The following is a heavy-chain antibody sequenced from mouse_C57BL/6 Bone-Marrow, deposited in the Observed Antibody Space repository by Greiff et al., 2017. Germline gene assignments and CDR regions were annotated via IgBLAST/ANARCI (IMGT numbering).Heavy chain of an antibody. CDR1: GFTFSDYG. J-gene: IGHJ4*01. V-gene: IGHV5-17*01. D-gene: IGHD3-2*02. Sequence: EVKLVESGGGLVKPGGSLKLSCAASGFTFSDYGMHWVRQAPEKGLEWVAYISSGSSTIYYADTVKGRVTITRDNAKNTLFLQMTSLRSEDTAMYYGARRGSSGDRAMDYWGQGTSVTVSS. CDR2: ISSGSSTI. CDR3: ARRGSSGDRAMDY.